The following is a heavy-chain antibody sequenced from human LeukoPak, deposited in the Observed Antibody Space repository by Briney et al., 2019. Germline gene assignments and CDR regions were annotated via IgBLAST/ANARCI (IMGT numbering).Heavy chain of an antibody. CDR2: VYYSGST. CDR1: GGSISSYY. J-gene: IGHJ4*02. D-gene: IGHD3-22*01. Sequence: SETLSLTCTVSGGSISSYYWSWIRQPPAKGRAWIGYVYYSGSTNYNPSLKSRVTISVDTSKNQFSLKLSSVTAADTAVYYCARAVTVDYYDSSGYYDYWGQGTLVTVSS. V-gene: IGHV4-59*01. CDR3: ARAVTVDYYDSSGYYDY.